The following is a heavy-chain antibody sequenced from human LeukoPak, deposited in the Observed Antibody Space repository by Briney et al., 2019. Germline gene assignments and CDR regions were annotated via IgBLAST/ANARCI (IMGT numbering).Heavy chain of an antibody. D-gene: IGHD4-11*01. CDR3: AREALQNDAFDI. J-gene: IGHJ3*02. Sequence: GRSLRLPCAASGFTFSSYAMHWVRQAPGKGLEWVAVISYDGSNKYYADSVKGRFTISRDNSKNTLYLQMNSLRAEDTAVYYCAREALQNDAFDIWGQGTMVTVPS. V-gene: IGHV3-30-3*01. CDR2: ISYDGSNK. CDR1: GFTFSSYA.